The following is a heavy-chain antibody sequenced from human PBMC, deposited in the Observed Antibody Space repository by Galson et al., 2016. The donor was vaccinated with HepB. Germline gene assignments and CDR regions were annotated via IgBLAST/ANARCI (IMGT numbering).Heavy chain of an antibody. CDR1: GFTFSTHG. CDR3: GRDRQYRHFFDH. Sequence: SLRLSCAASGFTFSTHGIHWVRQAPGKGLEWVAVIWSDGTFKYSPDSVKGRLTISRDNSKNTVYLQMKRLKVEDTAIYYCGRDRQYRHFFDHWGQGTLVTVSS. D-gene: IGHD6-6*01. CDR2: IWSDGTFK. J-gene: IGHJ4*02. V-gene: IGHV3-33*01.